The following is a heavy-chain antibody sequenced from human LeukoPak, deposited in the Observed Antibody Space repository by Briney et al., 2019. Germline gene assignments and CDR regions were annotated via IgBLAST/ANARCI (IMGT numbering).Heavy chain of an antibody. V-gene: IGHV3-48*03. CDR2: ISSSSTTI. Sequence: GGSLRLSCAASGFTFSSYEMNWVRQAPGKGPEWVSYISSSSTTIHYADSVRGRFTVSRDNAKNSLFLQLNSLRAEDTAVYYCARGGHYYGSGSYYLDYWGQGTLVTVSS. D-gene: IGHD3-10*01. CDR1: GFTFSSYE. CDR3: ARGGHYYGSGSYYLDY. J-gene: IGHJ4*02.